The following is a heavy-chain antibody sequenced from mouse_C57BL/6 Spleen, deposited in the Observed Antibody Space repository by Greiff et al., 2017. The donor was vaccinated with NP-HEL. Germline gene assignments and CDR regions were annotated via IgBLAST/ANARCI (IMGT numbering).Heavy chain of an antibody. CDR2: IYPGSGNT. V-gene: IGHV1-76*01. J-gene: IGHJ4*01. Sequence: VQLQQSGAELVRPGASVKLSCKASGYTFTDYYINWVKQRPGQGLEWIARIYPGSGNTYYNEKFKGKATLTAEKSSSTAYMQLSSLTFEDSAVYFCARYDGYYGAMDYWGQGTSVTVSS. D-gene: IGHD2-3*01. CDR1: GYTFTDYY. CDR3: ARYDGYYGAMDY.